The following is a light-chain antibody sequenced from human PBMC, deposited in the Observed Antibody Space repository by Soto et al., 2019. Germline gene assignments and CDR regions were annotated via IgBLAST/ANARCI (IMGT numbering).Light chain of an antibody. V-gene: IGLV1-40*01. J-gene: IGLJ2*01. CDR3: QSYDSSLSAVV. CDR1: SSNIGAGYD. Sequence: QPVLTQPPSVSGAPGQRVTISCTGTSSNIGAGYDVHWYQQLPGTAPKLLIYGNNNRPSGVPDRFSGSQSGTSASLAITGLQAEDEADYYCQSYDSSLSAVVFGGGTKLTVL. CDR2: GNN.